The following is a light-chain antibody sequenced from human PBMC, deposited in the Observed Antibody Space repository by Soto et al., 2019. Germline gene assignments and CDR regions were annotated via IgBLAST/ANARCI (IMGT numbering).Light chain of an antibody. J-gene: IGKJ2*02. CDR1: QSISSY. CDR2: AAS. V-gene: IGKV1-39*01. Sequence: DLQMTQSPSSLSASVGDRVTITCRASQSISSYLNWYQQKPGKAPKLLIYAASSLQSGVPSRFSGSGSGTDFTLTISSLQPEDFATYYCQQSYSGWTFGQGTKLEIK. CDR3: QQSYSGWT.